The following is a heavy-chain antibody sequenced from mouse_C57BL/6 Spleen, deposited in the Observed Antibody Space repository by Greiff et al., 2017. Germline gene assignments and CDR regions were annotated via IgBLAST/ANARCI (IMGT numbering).Heavy chain of an antibody. Sequence: EVKLMESGGGLVKPGGSLKLSCAASGFTFSSYAMSWVRQTPEKRLEWVATISDGGSYTYYPDNVKGRFTISRDNAKNNLYLQMSHLKSEDTAMYYCARSTGLFFDYWGQGTTLTVSS. J-gene: IGHJ2*01. CDR3: ARSTGLFFDY. V-gene: IGHV5-4*03. CDR1: GFTFSSYA. CDR2: ISDGGSYT. D-gene: IGHD4-1*02.